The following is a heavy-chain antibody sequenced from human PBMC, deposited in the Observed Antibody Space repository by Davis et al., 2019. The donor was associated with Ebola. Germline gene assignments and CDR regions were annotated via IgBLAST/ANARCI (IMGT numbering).Heavy chain of an antibody. CDR2: IAYDESNE. Sequence: PGGSLRLSCAASGFIFSHFGMHWVRQAPGKGLEWVAFIAYDESNEDYGDSVKGRFTISRDNSKNTLYLQINSLRPDDTALYYCAKQDDSGWYGIDDCWGQGTLVTVSS. CDR1: GFIFSHFG. D-gene: IGHD6-19*01. CDR3: AKQDDSGWYGIDDC. J-gene: IGHJ4*02. V-gene: IGHV3-30*02.